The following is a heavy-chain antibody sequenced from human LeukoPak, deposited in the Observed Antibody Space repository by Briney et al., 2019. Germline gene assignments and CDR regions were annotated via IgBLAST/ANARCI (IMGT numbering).Heavy chain of an antibody. V-gene: IGHV3-15*01. D-gene: IGHD3-10*01. CDR1: GFTFTNAW. J-gene: IGHJ4*02. CDR3: TTADHYGSGSLDY. CDR2: IKSKADGGTT. Sequence: PGGSLRLSCAAAGFTFTNAWMSWVRQAPGKGLEWVGRIKSKADGGTTDYAAPVKGRFTISRDDSKNTLYLQMNSLKTEDTAVYYCTTADHYGSGSLDYWGQGTLVTVSS.